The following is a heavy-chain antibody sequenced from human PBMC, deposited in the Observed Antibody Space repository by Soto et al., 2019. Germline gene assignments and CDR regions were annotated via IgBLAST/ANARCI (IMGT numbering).Heavy chain of an antibody. CDR2: ISWDSGRI. D-gene: IGHD3-16*01. CDR3: AQARLWGGDGYNSYYYNAMDV. J-gene: IGHJ6*04. V-gene: IGHV3-9*01. Sequence: EMQLVESGGGLVQPGRSLRLSCAASGFTFDDYAMYWVRQGPGKGLEWVSGISWDSGRIGYADSVKGRFTISRDNAKNSLYLQMNSRRPEDTALYYCAQARLWGGDGYNSYYYNAMDVWGEGTTVTVSS. CDR1: GFTFDDYA.